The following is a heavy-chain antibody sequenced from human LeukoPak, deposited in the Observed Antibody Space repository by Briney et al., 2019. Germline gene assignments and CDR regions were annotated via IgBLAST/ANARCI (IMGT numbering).Heavy chain of an antibody. Sequence: NSSGTLSLTCTVSGGSISSSSYYWNWIRQTPGKGLEWIGSIYSSGNTNYNPSLKSRVTISVDTSKNQFSLMLTSVTAADTAVYYCARGVVITGLDYWGQGTLVTVSS. V-gene: IGHV4-61*01. CDR1: GGSISSSSYY. CDR3: ARGVVITGLDY. D-gene: IGHD3-3*01. CDR2: IYSSGNT. J-gene: IGHJ4*02.